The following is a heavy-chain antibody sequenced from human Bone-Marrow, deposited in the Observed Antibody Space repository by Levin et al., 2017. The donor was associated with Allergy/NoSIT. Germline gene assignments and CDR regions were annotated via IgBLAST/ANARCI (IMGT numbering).Heavy chain of an antibody. CDR2: ISSDGSDT. J-gene: IGHJ3*01. CDR1: GFTFSTYW. D-gene: IGHD3-22*01. Sequence: PGGSLRLSCEASGFTFSTYWMHWVRQAPGKGLEWISRISSDGSDTRYADSVTGRFTISRDNAKSTLYLQMDSLRAEDTAVYHCARDGHYYYDHSGYYSAFDVWGQGTVVTVSS. V-gene: IGHV3-74*01. CDR3: ARDGHYYYDHSGYYSAFDV.